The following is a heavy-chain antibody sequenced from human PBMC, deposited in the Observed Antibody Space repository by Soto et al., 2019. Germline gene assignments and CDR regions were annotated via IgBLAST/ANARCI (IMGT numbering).Heavy chain of an antibody. Sequence: QVQLVQSGAEVKMPGSSVKVSCTASGGTFTSYTFSWVRQVPGQGLEWMGRIIPILRMADFAQKFQGRVTINADESTSTVYMKLSSLRSEDTAVYYCATSYGSGSAHFDYWGQGTPVTVS. J-gene: IGHJ4*02. CDR3: ATSYGSGSAHFDY. D-gene: IGHD3-10*01. CDR2: IIPILRMA. V-gene: IGHV1-69*02. CDR1: GGTFTSYT.